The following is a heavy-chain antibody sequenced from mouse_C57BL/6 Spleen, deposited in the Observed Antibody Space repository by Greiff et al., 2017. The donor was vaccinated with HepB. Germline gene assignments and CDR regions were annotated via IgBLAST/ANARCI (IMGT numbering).Heavy chain of an antibody. CDR2: INPGSGGT. CDR1: GYAFTNYL. Sequence: VQLQQSGAELVRPGTSVKVSCKASGYAFTNYLIEWVKQRPGQGLEWIGVINPGSGGTNYNEKFKGKATLTADKSSSTTYMQLSRLTSKDSAVYFCARGDDYDGFAYWGQGTLVTVSA. CDR3: ARGDDYDGFAY. V-gene: IGHV1-54*01. J-gene: IGHJ3*01. D-gene: IGHD2-4*01.